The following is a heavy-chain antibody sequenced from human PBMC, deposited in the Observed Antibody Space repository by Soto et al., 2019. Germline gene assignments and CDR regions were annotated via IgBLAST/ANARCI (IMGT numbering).Heavy chain of an antibody. J-gene: IGHJ6*02. Sequence: GGSLRLSCAASGFTFSSYWMSCVRQAPGKGLEWLANIKQDGSEKYYVDSVKGRFTISRDNAKNSLYLQMNSLRAEDTAVYYCAREPMVYAMGYCYYGMDVGGQGTTVTVSS. CDR1: GFTFSSYW. D-gene: IGHD2-8*01. CDR3: AREPMVYAMGYCYYGMDV. V-gene: IGHV3-7*01. CDR2: IKQDGSEK.